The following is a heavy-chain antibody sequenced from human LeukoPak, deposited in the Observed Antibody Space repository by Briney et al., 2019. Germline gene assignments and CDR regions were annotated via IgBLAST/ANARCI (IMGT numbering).Heavy chain of an antibody. CDR1: GYTFTSYY. D-gene: IGHD3-3*01. J-gene: IGHJ6*02. CDR2: INPSGGST. CDR3: ARAYFFDFGRERYYYYGMDV. V-gene: IGHV1-46*01. Sequence: ASVKVSCKASGYTFTSYYMHWVRQAPGQGLEWMGIINPSGGSTSYAQKFQGRVTMTRDTSTSTVYMELSSLSSEATAVYYCARAYFFDFGRERYYYYGMDVWGQGTTVTVSS.